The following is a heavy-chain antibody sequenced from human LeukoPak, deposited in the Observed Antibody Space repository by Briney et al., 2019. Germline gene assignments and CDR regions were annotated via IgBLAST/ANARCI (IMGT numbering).Heavy chain of an antibody. Sequence: SETLSLTCTASGGSTSRDYWSWIRQPPGKGLEWIGYIYYTGSTNYNPSLKSRVTISVDTSKNQFSLKLSSVTAADTAVYYCARAGPWQIDPWGQGILVTVSS. CDR2: IYYTGST. CDR1: GGSTSRDY. CDR3: ARAGPWQIDP. V-gene: IGHV4-59*01. D-gene: IGHD3-10*01. J-gene: IGHJ5*02.